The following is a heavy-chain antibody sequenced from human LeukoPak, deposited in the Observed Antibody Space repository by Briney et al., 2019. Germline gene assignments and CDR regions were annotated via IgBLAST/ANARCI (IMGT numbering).Heavy chain of an antibody. Sequence: ASVKVSCKASGGTFSSYAISWVRQAPGQGLEWMGGIIPIFGTANYAQKFQGRVTITADESTSTAYMELSSLRSEDTAVYYCARGADRCSGGSCYSGSIDYWGQGTLVTVSS. D-gene: IGHD2-15*01. CDR2: IIPIFGTA. CDR1: GGTFSSYA. V-gene: IGHV1-69*13. J-gene: IGHJ4*02. CDR3: ARGADRCSGGSCYSGSIDY.